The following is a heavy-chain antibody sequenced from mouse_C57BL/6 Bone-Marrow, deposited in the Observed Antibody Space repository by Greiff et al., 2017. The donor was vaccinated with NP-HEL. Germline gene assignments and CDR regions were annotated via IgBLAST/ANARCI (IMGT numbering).Heavy chain of an antibody. CDR3: ARHEEGASGMDY. CDR2: ILPGSGST. J-gene: IGHJ4*01. Sequence: QVQLQQSGAELMKPGASVKLSCKATGYTFTGYWIEWVKQRPGHGLEWIGEILPGSGSTNYNEKFKGKATFTADTSSSTVYMELSRLTSEDAAVYFCARHEEGASGMDYWGQGTSVTVSS. D-gene: IGHD3-1*01. V-gene: IGHV1-9*01. CDR1: GYTFTGYW.